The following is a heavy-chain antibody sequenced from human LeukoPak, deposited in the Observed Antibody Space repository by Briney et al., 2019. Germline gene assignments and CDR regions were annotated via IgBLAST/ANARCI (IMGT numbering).Heavy chain of an antibody. CDR1: GFTLSSYA. J-gene: IGHJ4*02. CDR2: FTSDGSST. V-gene: IGHV3-74*01. D-gene: IGHD1-26*01. CDR3: ARAQTGAPTDC. Sequence: SGGSLRLSCAASGFTLSSYAMYWVRQAPGKGLVWVSRFTSDGSSTIYADSVKGRFTVSRDIAKNTLYLQMNSLRAEDTAVYYCARAQTGAPTDCWGQGTLVTVSS.